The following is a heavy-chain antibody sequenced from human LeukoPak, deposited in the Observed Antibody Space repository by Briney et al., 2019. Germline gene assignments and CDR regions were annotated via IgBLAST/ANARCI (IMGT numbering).Heavy chain of an antibody. CDR3: ARIEGYYGSGSYYRIDY. V-gene: IGHV4-34*01. D-gene: IGHD3-10*01. J-gene: IGHJ4*02. CDR2: INHRGST. Sequence: SETLSLTCGVYGGSFSGYYWSWIRQPPGKGLEWIGEINHRGSTNYNPSLKSRVAISVDTSKNQFPLKLSSVTAADTAVYFCARIEGYYGSGSYYRIDYWGQGTLVTVSS. CDR1: GGSFSGYY.